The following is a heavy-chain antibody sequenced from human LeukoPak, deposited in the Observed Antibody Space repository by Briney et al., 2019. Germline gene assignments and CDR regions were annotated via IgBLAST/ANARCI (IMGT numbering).Heavy chain of an antibody. J-gene: IGHJ4*02. CDR3: AKVVAGRYQDY. V-gene: IGHV3-7*05. D-gene: IGHD6-19*01. Sequence: GGSLRLSCAASGFTFSRYWMTWVRQAPGKGLEWVANMNQDGSAKYYVDSVKGRFTISRDNAKNSLYLQMNSLRAEDTAVYYCAKVVAGRYQDYWGQGTLVSVSS. CDR2: MNQDGSAK. CDR1: GFTFSRYW.